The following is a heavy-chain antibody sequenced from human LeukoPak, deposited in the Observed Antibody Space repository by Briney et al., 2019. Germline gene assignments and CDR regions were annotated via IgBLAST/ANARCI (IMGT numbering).Heavy chain of an antibody. V-gene: IGHV1-46*01. CDR1: GYTFTNYF. CDR3: ARDGDYHGNSVHFDY. Sequence: ASVKVSCKTSGYTFTNYFIHWVRQAPGQGLEWMGIINPSGGSTTFSPKFQGRITLTRDTSTNTVYLDLSSLRSEDTAVYYCARDGDYHGNSVHFDYWSQGTQVTVSS. J-gene: IGHJ4*02. D-gene: IGHD4-23*01. CDR2: INPSGGST.